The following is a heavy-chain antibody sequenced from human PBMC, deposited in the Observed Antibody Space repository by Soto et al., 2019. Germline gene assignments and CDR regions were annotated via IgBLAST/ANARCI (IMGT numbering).Heavy chain of an antibody. CDR2: ISYDGSNK. Sequence: QVQLVESGGGVVQPGRSLRLSCAASGFTFSSYGMHWVRQAPGKGLEWVAVISYDGSNKYYADSVKGGFTISRDNSKNTLYLQMNSLRAEDTAVYYCAKDRPSGSRPYYYGMDVWGQGTTVTVSS. CDR1: GFTFSSYG. J-gene: IGHJ6*02. V-gene: IGHV3-30*18. D-gene: IGHD1-26*01. CDR3: AKDRPSGSRPYYYGMDV.